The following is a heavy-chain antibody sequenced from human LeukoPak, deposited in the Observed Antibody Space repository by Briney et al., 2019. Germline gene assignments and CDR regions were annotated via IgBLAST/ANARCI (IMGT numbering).Heavy chain of an antibody. D-gene: IGHD2-8*01. CDR3: ARDRDAKAYYYYYYMDV. Sequence: ASVKVSCKASGYTFTGYYMHWVRQAPGQGLEWMGWINPNSGGTNYAQKFQGWVTMTRDTSISTAYMELSRLRSDDTAVYYCARDRDAKAYYYYYYMDVWGKGTTVTVSS. CDR2: INPNSGGT. CDR1: GYTFTGYY. J-gene: IGHJ6*03. V-gene: IGHV1-2*04.